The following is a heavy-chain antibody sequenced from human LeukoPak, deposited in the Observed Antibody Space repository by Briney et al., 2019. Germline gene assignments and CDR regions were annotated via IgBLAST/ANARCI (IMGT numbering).Heavy chain of an antibody. CDR2: ITWNSQTV. CDR1: GFTFDDYA. D-gene: IGHD3-10*01. J-gene: IGHJ4*02. V-gene: IGHV3-9*01. Sequence: PGGSLRLSCAASGFTFDDYAMHWVRQAPGKGLEWVSAITWNSQTVDYADSVKGRFTISRDNAKNSLYLQMNSLRAEDTALYYCANLYYCGSGSSRPLGYWGQGTLVTVSS. CDR3: ANLYYCGSGSSRPLGY.